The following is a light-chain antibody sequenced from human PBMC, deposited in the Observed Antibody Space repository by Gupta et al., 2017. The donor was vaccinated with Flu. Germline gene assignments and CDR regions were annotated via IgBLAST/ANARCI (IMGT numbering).Light chain of an antibody. CDR1: SSNIGAGYD. CDR2: GNS. J-gene: IGLJ3*02. CDR3: QSYDSSLSGWV. V-gene: IGLV1-40*01. Sequence: QSVLTQPPSVSGAPGQRVTISCTGSSSNIGAGYDVHWYQQLPGTAPKVLIYGNSTRPSGAPDRFSGSKSGTSASLAITGLQAEDEADYYCQSYDSSLSGWVFGGGTKLTVL.